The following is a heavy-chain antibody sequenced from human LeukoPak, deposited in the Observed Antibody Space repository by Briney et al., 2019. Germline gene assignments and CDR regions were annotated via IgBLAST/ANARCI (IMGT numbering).Heavy chain of an antibody. CDR3: ARDWTSGSSNY. CDR1: GFTFSNYW. V-gene: IGHV3-7*01. CDR2: INQDGSEK. Sequence: GGSLRLSCVASGFTFSNYWMSWVRQAPGKGLEWVANINQDGSEKYYVDSVKGRFIISRDSAENSVDLQMNSLGVDDTAIYYCARDWTSGSSNYWGQGALVTVSS. J-gene: IGHJ4*02. D-gene: IGHD1-26*01.